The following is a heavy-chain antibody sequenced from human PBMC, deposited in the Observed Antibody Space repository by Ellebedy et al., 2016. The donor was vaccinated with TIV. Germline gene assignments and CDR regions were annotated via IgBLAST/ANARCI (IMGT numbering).Heavy chain of an antibody. CDR1: GFTFSSYA. D-gene: IGHD2-2*01. Sequence: GGSLRLXXAASGFTFSSYAMHWVRQAPGKGLEWVAVISYDGSNKYYADSVKGRFTISRDNAKNSLYLQMNSLRAEDTAVYYCARDLLGIVVVPDPLLGKFDPWGQGTLVTVSS. CDR2: ISYDGSNK. CDR3: ARDLLGIVVVPDPLLGKFDP. V-gene: IGHV3-30-3*01. J-gene: IGHJ5*02.